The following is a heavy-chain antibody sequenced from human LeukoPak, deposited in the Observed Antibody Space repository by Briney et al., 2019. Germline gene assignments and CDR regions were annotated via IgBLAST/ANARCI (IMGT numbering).Heavy chain of an antibody. Sequence: GGSLRLSCAASGFTFSSYSMNWVRQAPGKGLEWVSSISSSSSYIYYADSVKGRFTISRDNAKNSLYLRMNSLRAEDTAVYYCARGQRTYYFDYWGQGTLVTVSS. CDR1: GFTFSSYS. CDR2: ISSSSSYI. J-gene: IGHJ4*02. D-gene: IGHD3-16*01. CDR3: ARGQRTYYFDY. V-gene: IGHV3-21*01.